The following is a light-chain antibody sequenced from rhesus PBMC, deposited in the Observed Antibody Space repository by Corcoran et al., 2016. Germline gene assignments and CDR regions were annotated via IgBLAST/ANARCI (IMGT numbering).Light chain of an antibody. Sequence: DIQMTKSPSSLSASVGDTVTITCRASQGIRSWLAWYQQKPGTAPKLLLYKAASLQSGVPSRFSGSRSGTDFTLTISSLQSEDFATYYCQQYSTTPWTFGQGTKVEIK. V-gene: IGKV1-22*01. CDR2: KAA. CDR3: QQYSTTPWT. J-gene: IGKJ1*01. CDR1: QGIRSW.